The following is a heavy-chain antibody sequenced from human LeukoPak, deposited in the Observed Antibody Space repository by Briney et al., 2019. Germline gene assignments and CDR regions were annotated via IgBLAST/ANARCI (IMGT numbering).Heavy chain of an antibody. CDR1: GDSVSSNSAA. J-gene: IGHJ4*02. D-gene: IGHD2-15*01. V-gene: IGHV6-1*01. CDR3: AREGYCSGGSCDGIDY. CDR2: TYYRSKWYN. Sequence: SQTLSLTCAISGDSVSSNSAAWNWIRQSPSRGLEWLGRTYYRSKWYNDYAVSVKSRKTINPDTSKNQFSLQLNSVTPEDTAVYYCAREGYCSGGSCDGIDYWGQGTLVTVSS.